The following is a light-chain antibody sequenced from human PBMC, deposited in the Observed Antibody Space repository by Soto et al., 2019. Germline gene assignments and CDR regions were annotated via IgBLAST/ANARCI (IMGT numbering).Light chain of an antibody. CDR2: GAS. CDR3: HQRSNWPRT. V-gene: IGKV3D-20*02. CDR1: QSVSNNY. Sequence: EIVLTQSPGTLSLSPGEGATLSCRASQSVSNNYLAWYQQKPGQAPRLLIYGASSRATGIPDRFSGSGSGTDFTLTISSLEPEDFAVYYCHQRSNWPRTFGQGTRLEIK. J-gene: IGKJ5*01.